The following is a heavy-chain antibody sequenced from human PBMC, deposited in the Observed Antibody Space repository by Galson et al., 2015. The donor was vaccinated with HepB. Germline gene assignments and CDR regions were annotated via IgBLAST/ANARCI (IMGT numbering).Heavy chain of an antibody. CDR1: GFTFGDYA. J-gene: IGHJ4*02. V-gene: IGHV3-49*03. CDR3: TRDFWSGYYKGAY. CDR2: IRSKGYGGTT. Sequence: SLRLSCAGSGFTFGDYAINWFRQAPGKGLEWVGFIRSKGYGGTTEYAASVKGRFIISRADSKSIAYLQMNSLKTEDTAVYYCTRDFWSGYYKGAYWGQGTLFTVSS. D-gene: IGHD3-3*01.